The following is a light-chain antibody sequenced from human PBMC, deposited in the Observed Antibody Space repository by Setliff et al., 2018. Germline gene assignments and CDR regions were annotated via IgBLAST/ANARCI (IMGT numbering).Light chain of an antibody. CDR2: ANN. CDR3: QSYDSSMGSWE. V-gene: IGLV1-40*01. Sequence: QSALTQPPSVSGAPGQRVTISCTGSRSNLGAGFDVHWYQQLPRTAPKLLIYANNNRPSGIPDRFSGSKSGTSASLAITGLQAEDEADYYCQSYDSSMGSWEFGGGTKGTVL. CDR1: RSNLGAGFD. J-gene: IGLJ3*02.